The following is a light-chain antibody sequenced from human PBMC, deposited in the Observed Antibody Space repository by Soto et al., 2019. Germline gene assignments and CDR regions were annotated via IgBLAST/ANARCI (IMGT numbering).Light chain of an antibody. CDR1: QSLLHSDGKNY. Sequence: EIVITQPPRSLPVTPGEPASISCRSSQSLLHSDGKNYLDWYLQKPGQSPQLLIYLGSNRASGVPDRFSGSGSGTDFTLKISRVEAEDVGVYYCMQALQMRTFGQGTKVEFK. CDR2: LGS. CDR3: MQALQMRT. J-gene: IGKJ1*01. V-gene: IGKV2-28*01.